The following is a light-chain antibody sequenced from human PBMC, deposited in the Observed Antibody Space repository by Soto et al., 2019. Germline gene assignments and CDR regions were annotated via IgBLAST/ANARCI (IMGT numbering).Light chain of an antibody. J-gene: IGLJ1*01. Sequence: QSVLTQPASVSGSPGQSITISCTGTSSDVGGYNYVSWYQHHPSKAPKLMIYEVSNRPSGVSYRFSGSKSGNTASLTISGLQAEDEADYYCNSYTGSGVVLGTGTKATVL. V-gene: IGLV2-14*01. CDR1: SSDVGGYNY. CDR3: NSYTGSGVV. CDR2: EVS.